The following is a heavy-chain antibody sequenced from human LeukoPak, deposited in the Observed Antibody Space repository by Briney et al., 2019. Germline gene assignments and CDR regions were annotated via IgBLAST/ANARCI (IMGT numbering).Heavy chain of an antibody. D-gene: IGHD3-10*01. CDR2: ISYDGSNK. J-gene: IGHJ5*02. CDR1: GFTFSSYG. Sequence: PGGSLRLSCAASGFTFSSYGMHWVRQAPGKGLEWVAVISYDGSNKYYADSVKGRFTISRDNSKNTLYLQMNSLRAEDTAVYYCAKDRGITWFDPWGQGTLVTVSS. V-gene: IGHV3-30*18. CDR3: AKDRGITWFDP.